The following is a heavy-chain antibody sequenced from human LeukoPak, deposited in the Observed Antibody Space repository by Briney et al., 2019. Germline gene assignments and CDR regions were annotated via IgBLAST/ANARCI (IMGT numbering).Heavy chain of an antibody. CDR1: GDSVSINSAA. CDR3: ARDLRSGYGSGSEYYYYYYMDV. J-gene: IGHJ6*03. V-gene: IGHV6-1*01. CDR2: TYYRCKWYN. D-gene: IGHD3-10*01. Sequence: SQTLSLTYALSGDSVSINSAAWNWLRQSPARGLEWLGRTYYRCKWYNDYAVSVKSRITINPATSKNQFSLKLSSVPAADTAVYYCARDLRSGYGSGSEYYYYYYMDVWGKGTTVTVSS.